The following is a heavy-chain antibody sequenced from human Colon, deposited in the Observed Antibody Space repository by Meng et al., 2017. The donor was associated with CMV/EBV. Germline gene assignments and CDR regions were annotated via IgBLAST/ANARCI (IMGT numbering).Heavy chain of an antibody. Sequence: LQLEESGPGLVKPSETLSLTCSVSGGSFTTNSYFWAWIRQPPGKGLEYIGSIYNSGSTYYNASLKSRVTMSVDTSKNQFSLKLSSVTAADTAKYYCARGVPNFFDYWGQGTLVTVSS. D-gene: IGHD3-10*01. V-gene: IGHV4-39*07. CDR1: GGSFTTNSYF. CDR3: ARGVPNFFDY. J-gene: IGHJ4*02. CDR2: IYNSGST.